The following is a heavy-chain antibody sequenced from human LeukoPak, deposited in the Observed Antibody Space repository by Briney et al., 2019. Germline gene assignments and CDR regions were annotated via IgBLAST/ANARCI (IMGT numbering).Heavy chain of an antibody. J-gene: IGHJ4*02. D-gene: IGHD6-19*01. CDR2: SISGSTI. V-gene: IGHV3-48*03. CDR3: AREDSSGLDY. Sequence: GGSLRLSCAASGFTFSIYEMNWVRQAPGKGLERVSSISGSTIYYAESVKGRFTISRDNAKNSLYLQMNSLRAEDTAIYYCAREDSSGLDYWGQGTLVTVSS. CDR1: GFTFSIYE.